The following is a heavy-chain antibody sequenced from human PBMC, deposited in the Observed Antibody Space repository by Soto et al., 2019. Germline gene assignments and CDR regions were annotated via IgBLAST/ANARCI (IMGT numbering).Heavy chain of an antibody. J-gene: IGHJ4*02. CDR1: GFTLTRSA. V-gene: IGHV3-23*01. CDR2: ISAGGGGT. Sequence: GGSLRLSCAGSGFTLTRSAVSWVRQAPGKGLEWVSGISAGGGGTYYADSVKGRFTISRDNAKNSLYLQMNSLRDEDTAVYYCARESQRYYDSSGNFDYWGQGTLVTVSS. CDR3: ARESQRYYDSSGNFDY. D-gene: IGHD3-22*01.